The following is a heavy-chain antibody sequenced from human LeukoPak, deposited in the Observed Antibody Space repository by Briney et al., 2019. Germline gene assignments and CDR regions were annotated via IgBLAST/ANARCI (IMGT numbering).Heavy chain of an antibody. CDR3: ARDSGSGYYEA. CDR1: GGSIRSYY. D-gene: IGHD3-10*01. Sequence: SETLSLTCTVSGGSIRSYYWNWIRQPAGKGLEWIERMHTSGSTNYNPSLKSRLTMSVDTSKNQFSLKMRSVTAADTAVYYCARDSGSGYYEAWGQGTLVTVSS. CDR2: MHTSGST. V-gene: IGHV4-4*07. J-gene: IGHJ5*02.